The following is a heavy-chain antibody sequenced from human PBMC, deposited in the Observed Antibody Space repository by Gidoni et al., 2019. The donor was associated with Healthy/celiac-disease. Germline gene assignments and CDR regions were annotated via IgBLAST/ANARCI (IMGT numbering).Heavy chain of an antibody. V-gene: IGHV1-18*01. D-gene: IGHD2-15*01. CDR2: ISAYNGNT. J-gene: IGHJ4*02. CDR1: GYTFTSYG. CDR3: ARDTPGMEYCSGGSCYSKDY. Sequence: QVQLVQSGAEVKKPGASVKVSCKASGYTFTSYGLSWVRQAPGQGLEWMGWISAYNGNTNYAQKLQGRVTMTTDTSTSTAYMELRSLRSDDTAVYYCARDTPGMEYCSGGSCYSKDYWGQGTLVTVSS.